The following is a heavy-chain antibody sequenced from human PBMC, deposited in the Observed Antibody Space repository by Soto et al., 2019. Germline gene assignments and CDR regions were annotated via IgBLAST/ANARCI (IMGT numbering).Heavy chain of an antibody. V-gene: IGHV3-30*18. CDR3: AKDLMITFGGVRNYYGMDV. CDR2: ISYDGSNK. Sequence: GGSLRLSCAASGFTFSSYGMHWVRQAPGKGLEWVAVISYDGSNKYYADSVKGRFTISRDNSKNTLYLQMNSLRAEDTAVYYCAKDLMITFGGVRNYYGMDVWGQGTTVTVSS. CDR1: GFTFSSYG. J-gene: IGHJ6*02. D-gene: IGHD3-16*01.